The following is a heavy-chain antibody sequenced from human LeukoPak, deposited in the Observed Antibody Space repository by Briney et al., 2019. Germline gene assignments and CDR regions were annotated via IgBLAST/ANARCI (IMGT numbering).Heavy chain of an antibody. CDR2: IYYSGST. CDR1: GGSISSYY. J-gene: IGHJ4*02. Sequence: PSETLSLTCTVSGGSISSYYWSWIRQPPGKGLEWIGYIYYSGSTNYNPPLKSRVTILVDTSKNQFSLKLNSVTAADTAVYYCARVSGYDWESFYDYWGQGTLVTVSS. CDR3: ARVSGYDWESFYDY. V-gene: IGHV4-59*01. D-gene: IGHD5-12*01.